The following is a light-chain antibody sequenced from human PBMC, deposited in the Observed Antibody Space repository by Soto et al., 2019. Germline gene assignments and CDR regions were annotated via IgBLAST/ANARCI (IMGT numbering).Light chain of an antibody. Sequence: DIQMTQSPSSLTASVGDRVTITCQTSQNISKYLIWYQQSPGKAPNRLISDASNLEAGVPSRFSGRGSGAHFTLTISSLQPEDIGRYYCHQYDDLPYTFGQGTSLQIK. V-gene: IGKV1-33*01. J-gene: IGKJ2*01. CDR3: HQYDDLPYT. CDR2: DAS. CDR1: QNISKY.